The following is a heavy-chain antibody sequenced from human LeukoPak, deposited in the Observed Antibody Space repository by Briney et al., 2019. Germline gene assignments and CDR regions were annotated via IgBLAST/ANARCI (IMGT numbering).Heavy chain of an antibody. Sequence: PSETLSLTCTVSGGSISSYYWSWIRQPPGKGLEWMGYIYYSGSTNYNPSLKSRVTISVDTSKNQFYLKLRSVTAADTAVYYCAKCILTGYYKGYMDVWGKGTTVTISS. D-gene: IGHD3-9*01. CDR3: AKCILTGYYKGYMDV. CDR2: IYYSGST. CDR1: GGSISSYY. J-gene: IGHJ6*03. V-gene: IGHV4-59*13.